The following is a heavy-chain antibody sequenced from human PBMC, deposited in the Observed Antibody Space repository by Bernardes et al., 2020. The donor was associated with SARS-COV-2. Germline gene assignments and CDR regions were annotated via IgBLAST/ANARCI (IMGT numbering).Heavy chain of an antibody. CDR2: ISGSGNTT. CDR3: AKDDDRPLFGAPGFDS. D-gene: IGHD3-3*01. J-gene: IGHJ4*02. CDR1: GFTFTKYD. V-gene: IGHV3-23*01. Sequence: GGSLKLSCAASGFTFTKYDMSWVRQAPGKGLEWVSGISGSGNTTYYADSVKGRFTISRDNSKNTLFLQMDSLRAEDTAVYYCAKDDDRPLFGAPGFDSWGQGPWSPSPQ.